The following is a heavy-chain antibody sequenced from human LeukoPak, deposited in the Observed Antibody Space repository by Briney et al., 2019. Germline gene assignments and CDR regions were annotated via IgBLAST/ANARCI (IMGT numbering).Heavy chain of an antibody. V-gene: IGHV1-18*01. Sequence: ASVKVSCKASGYTFTSYGISWVRQAPGQGLEWMGWISAYNGNTNYAQKLQSRVTMTTDTSTSTAYMELRSLRSDDTAVYYCARDRYSGSYSHPGIDYWGQGTLVTVSS. J-gene: IGHJ4*02. D-gene: IGHD1-26*01. CDR1: GYTFTSYG. CDR3: ARDRYSGSYSHPGIDY. CDR2: ISAYNGNT.